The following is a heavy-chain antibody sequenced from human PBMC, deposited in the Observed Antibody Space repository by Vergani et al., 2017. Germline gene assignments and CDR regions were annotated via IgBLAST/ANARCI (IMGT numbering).Heavy chain of an antibody. D-gene: IGHD2-2*01. CDR1: GGSVSSDNFY. CDR2: IYYTGST. Sequence: QLQLQESGPGLVKPSETLSLTCTVSGGSVSSDNFYWSWIRQPAGKGLEWIGYIYYTGSTNYIPSLKSRVTISVDTSKNQFSLRLRSVTAADTAVYYCARLYSTTNSDYFDYWGQGTLVTVSS. CDR3: ARLYSTTNSDYFDY. J-gene: IGHJ4*02. V-gene: IGHV4-61*10.